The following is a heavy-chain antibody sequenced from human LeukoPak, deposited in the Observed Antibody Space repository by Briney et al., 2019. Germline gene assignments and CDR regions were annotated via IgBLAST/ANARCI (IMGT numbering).Heavy chain of an antibody. V-gene: IGHV3-11*04. J-gene: IGHJ4*02. CDR2: ISCGGSPI. CDR1: GLTFSDYY. CDR3: AGGTGWLIGY. D-gene: IGHD6-19*01. Sequence: GGSLTLSCTASGLTFSDYYMNWIRQAPGKGLEWLSFISCGGSPIYYADSVKGRFTISRDNAKNSLYLQMNSLRAEDTAVYYCAGGTGWLIGYWGQGTLVTVSS.